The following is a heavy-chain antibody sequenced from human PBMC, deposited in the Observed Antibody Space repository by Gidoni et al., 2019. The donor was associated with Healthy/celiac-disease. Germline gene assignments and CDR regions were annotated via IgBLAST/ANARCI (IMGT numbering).Heavy chain of an antibody. CDR3: TTDFSPFVVVPDMDV. Sequence: EVQLVESGGGLVKPGGSLRLSCAASGFTFSNAWMSWVRQAPGKGLEWVGRIKSKTDGGTTDYAAPVKGRFTISRDDSKNTLYLQMNSLKTEDTAVYYCTTDFSPFVVVPDMDVWGKGTTVTVSS. D-gene: IGHD2-2*01. V-gene: IGHV3-15*01. CDR1: GFTFSNAW. J-gene: IGHJ6*03. CDR2: IKSKTDGGTT.